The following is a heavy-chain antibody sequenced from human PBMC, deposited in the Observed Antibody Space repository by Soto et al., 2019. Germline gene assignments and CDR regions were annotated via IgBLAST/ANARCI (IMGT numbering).Heavy chain of an antibody. CDR3: AREHTAMVTYYYYGMDV. D-gene: IGHD5-18*01. CDR1: GGTFSSYA. Sequence: ASVKVSCKASGGTFSSYAISWVRQAPGQGLEWMGGIIPIFGTANYAQKFQGRVTITADESTSTAYMELSSLRSEDTAVYYCAREHTAMVTYYYYGMDVRGQGTTVTVSS. V-gene: IGHV1-69*13. CDR2: IIPIFGTA. J-gene: IGHJ6*02.